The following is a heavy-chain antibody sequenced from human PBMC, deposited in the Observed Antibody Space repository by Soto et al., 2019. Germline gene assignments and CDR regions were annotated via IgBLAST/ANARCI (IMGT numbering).Heavy chain of an antibody. CDR2: ISYDGSNE. Sequence: QVQLVESGGGVVQPGRSLRLSCAASGFTFQSYGMHWVRKAPGKGLEWAALISYDGSNEYYADSVRGRFTVSRDNSKNTLYLQMNSLRVEDTAVYYCEREWLDKDYWGQGTLVTVSS. J-gene: IGHJ4*02. V-gene: IGHV3-30*03. D-gene: IGHD5-12*01. CDR3: EREWLDKDY. CDR1: GFTFQSYG.